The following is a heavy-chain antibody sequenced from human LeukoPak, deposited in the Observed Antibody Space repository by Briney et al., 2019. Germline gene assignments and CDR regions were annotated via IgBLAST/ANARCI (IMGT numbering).Heavy chain of an antibody. J-gene: IGHJ3*02. D-gene: IGHD6-13*01. CDR3: ARGNRIAAAGTSPGAFDI. V-gene: IGHV1-46*01. CDR2: INPSGGST. CDR1: GYTFTSYY. Sequence: GASVKVSCKASGYTFTSYYMHWVRQAPGQGLEWMGIINPSGGSTSYAQKFQGRVTMTRDTSTSTVYMELSSLRSEDTAVYYCARGNRIAAAGTSPGAFDIWGQGTMVTVSS.